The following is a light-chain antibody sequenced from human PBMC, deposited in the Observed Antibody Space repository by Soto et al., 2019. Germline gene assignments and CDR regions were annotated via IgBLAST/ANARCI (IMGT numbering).Light chain of an antibody. V-gene: IGLV1-47*01. CDR1: SSNIGTNY. CDR2: RNN. J-gene: IGLJ3*02. CDR3: AAWDDTLSGGV. Sequence: QSVLTQPPSASGTPGQRVTISCSGSSSNIGTNYVYWYQQLPGTAPKLLIYRNNQRPSGVPDRFSGSKSGTSASLAISGLRSEEEADYYCAAWDDTLSGGVFVVGTQLTFL.